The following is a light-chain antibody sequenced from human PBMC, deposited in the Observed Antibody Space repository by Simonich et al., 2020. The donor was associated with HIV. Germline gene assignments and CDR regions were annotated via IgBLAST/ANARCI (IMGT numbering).Light chain of an antibody. Sequence: QSALTQPASVSGSPGHSITISCTGTRSDVGGYNYVSWSQTHPGKAPKLLIYDVSKRPSVVSNRFSGSKSGNTASLTISGLQAEDEADYYCCSYAGSSTWVFGGGTKLTVL. CDR2: DVS. CDR1: RSDVGGYNY. V-gene: IGLV2-23*02. J-gene: IGLJ3*02. CDR3: CSYAGSSTWV.